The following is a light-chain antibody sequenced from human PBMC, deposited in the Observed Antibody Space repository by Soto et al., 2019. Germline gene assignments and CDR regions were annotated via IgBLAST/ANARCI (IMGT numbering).Light chain of an antibody. J-gene: IGKJ1*01. Sequence: EILLTQSPGTLSLSPGERATLSCRASQSVSSSSLAWYQQKPGQAPRLLIYGASSRATGIPDRFSGSGSGTDFTLTISRLEPEDFAVYYCQQYGGSRWAFGQGTKVEI. CDR3: QQYGGSRWA. CDR1: QSVSSSS. CDR2: GAS. V-gene: IGKV3-20*01.